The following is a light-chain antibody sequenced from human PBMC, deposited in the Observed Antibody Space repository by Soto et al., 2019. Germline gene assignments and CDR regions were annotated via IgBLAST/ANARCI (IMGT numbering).Light chain of an antibody. CDR3: EQYNNWPHA. Sequence: EIVMTQSPATLSVSPGERATLSCRASQSVSSNLAWYQQKPGQAPRLLIYGASTRATAIPARFSGSGSGIEFTLTISSLQSEDFAVYYCEQYNNWPHAFGGGTKVEIK. V-gene: IGKV3-15*01. CDR1: QSVSSN. CDR2: GAS. J-gene: IGKJ4*01.